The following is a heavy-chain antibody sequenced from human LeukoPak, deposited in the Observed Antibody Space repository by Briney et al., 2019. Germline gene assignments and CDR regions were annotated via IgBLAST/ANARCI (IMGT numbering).Heavy chain of an antibody. D-gene: IGHD5-12*01. CDR2: IWYDGSNK. CDR1: GFTFSSYG. Sequence: GGSLRLSCAASGFTFSSYGMHWVRQAPGKGLEWVAVIWYDGSNKYYADSVKGRFTISRDNSKNTLYLQMNSLRAEDTAVYYCARDLGLVYYYGMDVWGQGTTVTVSS. CDR3: ARDLGLVYYYGMDV. J-gene: IGHJ6*02. V-gene: IGHV3-33*01.